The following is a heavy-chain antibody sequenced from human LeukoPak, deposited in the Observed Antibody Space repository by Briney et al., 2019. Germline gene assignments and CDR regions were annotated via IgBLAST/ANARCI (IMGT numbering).Heavy chain of an antibody. CDR3: ARDPNYYGSGSYYNVGFFVL. J-gene: IGHJ4*02. D-gene: IGHD3-10*01. V-gene: IGHV1-18*01. CDR1: GYTFNNYG. Sequence: ASVKVPCKASGYTFNNYGISWVRQAPGQGLEWMGWISAYNGNTNYAQKLQGRVTMTTDTSTSTAYMELRSLRSDDTAVYYCARDPNYYGSGSYYNVGFFVLWGQGTLVTVSS. CDR2: ISAYNGNT.